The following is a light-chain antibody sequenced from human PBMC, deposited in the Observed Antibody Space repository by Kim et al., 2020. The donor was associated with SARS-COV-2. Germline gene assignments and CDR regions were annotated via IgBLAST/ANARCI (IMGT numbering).Light chain of an antibody. Sequence: GQSITSSCTGPSSDVGYYDSVSWYQQHPGKAPKLIMYDVRERASGVSNRFSGSQSGNTASLTISGLRTDDEADYYCSSHTTSSTYVFGSGTQLTVL. CDR2: DVR. V-gene: IGLV2-14*04. CDR3: SSHTTSSTYV. J-gene: IGLJ1*01. CDR1: SSDVGYYDS.